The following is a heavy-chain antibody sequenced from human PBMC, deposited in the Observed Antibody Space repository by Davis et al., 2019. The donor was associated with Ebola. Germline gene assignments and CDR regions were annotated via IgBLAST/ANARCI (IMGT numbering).Heavy chain of an antibody. CDR1: GFTFSSYA. Sequence: GESLKISCAASGFTFSSYAMSWVRQAPGKGLKGRFTISRDNSKNTLYLQMNSLRAEDTAVYYCAKVKAYSSSFDYWGQGTLVTVSS. V-gene: IGHV3-23*01. J-gene: IGHJ4*02. CDR3: AKVKAYSSSFDY. D-gene: IGHD6-6*01.